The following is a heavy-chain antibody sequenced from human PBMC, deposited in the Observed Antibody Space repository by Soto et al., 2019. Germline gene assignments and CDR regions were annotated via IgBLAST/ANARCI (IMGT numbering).Heavy chain of an antibody. CDR3: ARDVTAIEALYYYDT. J-gene: IGHJ4*02. Sequence: QLQLVQSGAAVKKPGSSVKVSCKASGGTLNTYTISWVRQAPGQGLEWMGSILPFLGSTNYAKKFQGRVTITADQSTSTMELSSLRSEYTAVYFCARDVTAIEALYYYDTWGQGSLVTVSS. CDR1: GGTLNTYT. CDR2: ILPFLGST. D-gene: IGHD5-18*01. V-gene: IGHV1-69*08.